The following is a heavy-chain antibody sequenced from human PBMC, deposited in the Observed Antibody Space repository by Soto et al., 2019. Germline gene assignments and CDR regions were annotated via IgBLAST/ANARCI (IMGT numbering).Heavy chain of an antibody. CDR2: IIPVFGTA. CDR1: GGTFSSYA. CDR3: ARGWNDFPH. J-gene: IGHJ1*01. V-gene: IGHV1-69*01. D-gene: IGHD1-1*01. Sequence: QVQLVQSGAEVKKPGSSVNVSCTASGGTFSSYAISWVRQAPGQGLECMGGIIPVFGTANYAQKFQGSVTINADESTSTLYMWLSTLRSEDTAVYYCARGWNDFPHWGQGTLVTVSS.